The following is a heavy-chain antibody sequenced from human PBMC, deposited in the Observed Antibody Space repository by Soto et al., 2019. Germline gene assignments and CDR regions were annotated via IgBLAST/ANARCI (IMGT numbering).Heavy chain of an antibody. J-gene: IGHJ6*02. D-gene: IGHD6-6*01. CDR2: INHSGST. Sequence: SETLSLTCGVYGGSFSGYYWSWIRQPPGKGLEWIGEINHSGSTNYNPSLKSRVTISVDTSKNQFSLKLSSVTAADTAVYYCARGRIAARPSYYYGMEVWGQGTTVTVSS. CDR3: ARGRIAARPSYYYGMEV. V-gene: IGHV4-34*01. CDR1: GGSFSGYY.